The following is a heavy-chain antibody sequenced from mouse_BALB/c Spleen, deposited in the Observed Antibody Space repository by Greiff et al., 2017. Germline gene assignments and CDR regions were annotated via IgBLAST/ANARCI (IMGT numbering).Heavy chain of an antibody. CDR2: ISYDGSN. Sequence: VQLQESGPGLVKPSQSLSLTCSVTGYSITSGYYWNWIRQFPGNKLEWMGYISYDGSNNYNPSLKNRISITRDTSKNQFFLKLNSVTTEDTATYYCARDHDGYYMRFAYWGQGTLVTVSA. CDR3: ARDHDGYYMRFAY. CDR1: GYSITSGYY. D-gene: IGHD2-3*01. V-gene: IGHV3-6*02. J-gene: IGHJ3*01.